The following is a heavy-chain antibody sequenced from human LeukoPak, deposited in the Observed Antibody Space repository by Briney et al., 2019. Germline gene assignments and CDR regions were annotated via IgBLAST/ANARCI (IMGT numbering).Heavy chain of an antibody. Sequence: SETLSLTCAVYGGSFSGYYWGWIRQPPGKGLEWIGEINHSGSTNYNPSLKSRVTISVDTSKNQFSLKLSSVTAADTAVYYCARKSRLELIYYYYGMDVWGQGTTVTVSS. CDR3: ARKSRLELIYYYYGMDV. V-gene: IGHV4-34*01. CDR1: GGSFSGYY. J-gene: IGHJ6*02. D-gene: IGHD3-16*01. CDR2: INHSGST.